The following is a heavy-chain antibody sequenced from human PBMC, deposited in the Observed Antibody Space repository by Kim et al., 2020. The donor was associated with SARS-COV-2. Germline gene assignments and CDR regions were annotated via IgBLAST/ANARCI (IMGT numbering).Heavy chain of an antibody. D-gene: IGHD3-10*01. CDR2: IYYSGST. CDR1: GGSISSGGYY. J-gene: IGHJ6*02. Sequence: SETLSLTCTVSGGSISSGGYYWSWIRQHPGKGLEWIGYIYYSGSTYYNPSLKSRVTISVDTSKNQFSLKLSSVTAADTAVYYCASNNYYGSGSYHYGMDVWGQGTTVTVSS. CDR3: ASNNYYGSGSYHYGMDV. V-gene: IGHV4-31*03.